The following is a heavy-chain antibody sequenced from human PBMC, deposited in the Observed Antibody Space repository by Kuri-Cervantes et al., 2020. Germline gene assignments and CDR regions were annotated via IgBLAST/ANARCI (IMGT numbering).Heavy chain of an antibody. J-gene: IGHJ4*02. Sequence: GGSLRLSCAASGFTFSSYAMHWVRQAPGKGLEWVAVISYDGSNKYYADSVKGRFTISRDNAKNSLYLQMNSLRDEDTAVYYCAREGEAAAGYYFDYWGQGTLVTVSS. D-gene: IGHD6-13*01. CDR3: AREGEAAAGYYFDY. CDR2: ISYDGSNK. V-gene: IGHV3-30-3*01. CDR1: GFTFSSYA.